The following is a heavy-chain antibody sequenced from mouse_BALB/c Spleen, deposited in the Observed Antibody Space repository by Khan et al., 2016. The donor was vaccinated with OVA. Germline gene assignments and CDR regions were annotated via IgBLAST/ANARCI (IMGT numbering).Heavy chain of an antibody. CDR2: IYPFNDDT. J-gene: IGHJ2*01. V-gene: IGHV1S136*01. CDR1: GYTFTAYV. CDR3: ERNYRYDVYFDS. D-gene: IGHD2-14*01. Sequence: VQLQQSGPELVKPGASVKMSCTASGYTFTAYVIHWVKQKPGQGLDWIGYIYPFNDDTKYNEKFKGKATLTSDKSSSTAYIELSSLTSEDSAVYYCERNYRYDVYFDSWGQGTTLTVSS.